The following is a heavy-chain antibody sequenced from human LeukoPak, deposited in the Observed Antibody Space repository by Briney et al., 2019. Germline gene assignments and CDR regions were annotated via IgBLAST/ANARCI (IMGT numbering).Heavy chain of an antibody. D-gene: IGHD3-3*01. CDR2: IWYDGSNK. CDR1: GFTFSSYG. V-gene: IGHV3-33*06. CDR3: AKDFGDLASLDY. Sequence: PGGSLRLSCAASGFTFSSYGMHWVRQAPGKGLEGVAVIWYDGSNKYYADSVKGRFTISSDNSKNTLYLQMNSLRAEDTAVYYCAKDFGDLASLDYWGQGTLVTVSS. J-gene: IGHJ4*02.